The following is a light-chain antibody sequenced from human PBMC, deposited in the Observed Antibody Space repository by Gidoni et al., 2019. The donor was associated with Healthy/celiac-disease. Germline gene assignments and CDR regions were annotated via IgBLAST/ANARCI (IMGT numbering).Light chain of an antibody. V-gene: IGLV3-25*03. Sequence: SYELTQPPSVSVSPGQTARITCSGDALPKQYAYWYQQQPGQAPVLVIYKDSERPSGIPERFSGSSSGTTVTLTISGVQAEDEADYYGQSADSSGTYVFGTGTKVTVL. J-gene: IGLJ1*01. CDR3: QSADSSGTYV. CDR1: ALPKQY. CDR2: KDS.